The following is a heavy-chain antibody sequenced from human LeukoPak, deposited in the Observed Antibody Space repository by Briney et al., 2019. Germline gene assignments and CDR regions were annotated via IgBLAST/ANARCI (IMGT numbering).Heavy chain of an antibody. Sequence: SETLSLTCTVSGGSISSYYWSWIRQPPGKGLEWIGYIYYSGSTNYNPSLKSRVTISVDTSKNQFSPKLSSVTAADTAVYYCARDLRENYYDSSGYSDYWGQGTLVTVSS. CDR2: IYYSGST. CDR3: ARDLRENYYDSSGYSDY. CDR1: GGSISSYY. V-gene: IGHV4-59*12. J-gene: IGHJ4*02. D-gene: IGHD3-22*01.